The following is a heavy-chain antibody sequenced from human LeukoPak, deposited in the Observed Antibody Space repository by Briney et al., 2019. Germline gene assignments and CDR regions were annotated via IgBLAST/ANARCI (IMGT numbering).Heavy chain of an antibody. V-gene: IGHV3-21*01. D-gene: IGHD4-23*01. Sequence: GGSLRLSCAASGFTFNSYSMYWVRQAPGKGLEWVSSISSSSSHMFYADSVKGRFTISRDNSKNTLYLQMNSLRTEDTAVYYCAKGDIYGGNSDLHPRDWGQGTLVTVSS. CDR1: GFTFNSYS. CDR3: AKGDIYGGNSDLHPRD. J-gene: IGHJ4*02. CDR2: ISSSSSHM.